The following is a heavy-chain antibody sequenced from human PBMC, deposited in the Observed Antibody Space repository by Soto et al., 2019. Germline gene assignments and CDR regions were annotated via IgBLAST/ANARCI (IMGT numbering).Heavy chain of an antibody. J-gene: IGHJ4*02. V-gene: IGHV3-15*01. CDR3: TTDPTGVVTMIVGDFDY. Sequence: EVQLVESGGGLVKPGGSLRLSCAASGFTFSNAWMSWVRQAPGKGLEWVGRIKSKTDGGTTDYAAPVKGRFTISRDDSKNTLYLQMNSLKTEDTAVYYCTTDPTGVVTMIVGDFDYWGQGTLVTVSS. CDR1: GFTFSNAW. D-gene: IGHD3-22*01. CDR2: IKSKTDGGTT.